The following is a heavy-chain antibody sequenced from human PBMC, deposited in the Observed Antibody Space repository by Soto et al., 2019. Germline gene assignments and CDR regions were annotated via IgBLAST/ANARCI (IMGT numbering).Heavy chain of an antibody. CDR2: IYYSGST. J-gene: IGHJ4*02. CDR1: GGPISSGNYY. D-gene: IGHD4-17*01. V-gene: IGHV4-30-4*01. CDR3: ARENRGTVTSFDY. Sequence: SSETLSLTCTVSGGPISSGNYYWSWIRQPPGKGLEWIGYIYYSGSTYYNPSLKSRVTISVDTSKNQFSLKLSSVTAADTAVYYCARENRGTVTSFDYWGQGTLVTVSS.